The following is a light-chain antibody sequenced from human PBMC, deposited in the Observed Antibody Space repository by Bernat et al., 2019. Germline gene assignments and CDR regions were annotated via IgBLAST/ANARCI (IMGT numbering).Light chain of an antibody. CDR1: QGITRY. Sequence: DIQMTQSPPSLSASVGDRVTITCRASQGITRYLVWFQQKPGKAPKSLIYAASSLESGVPSRFSGTGSGTDFTLTINSLQPEDFATYYCHQYGSPFRSFSQGTTVKIK. J-gene: IGKJ2*01. V-gene: IGKV1-16*01. CDR3: HQYGSPFRS. CDR2: AAS.